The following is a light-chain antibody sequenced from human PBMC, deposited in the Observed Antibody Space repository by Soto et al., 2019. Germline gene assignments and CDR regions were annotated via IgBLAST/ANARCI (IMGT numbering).Light chain of an antibody. CDR3: GSYTSATTWV. Sequence: QSVLTQPASVSGSPGQSITISCTGSGSDIGRYNYVSWYQQLPGKAPKLIIYEVSNRPSGVSDRFSGSKSGNTASLSISGLQTEDEADYYCGSYTSATTWVFGGGTKLTVL. V-gene: IGLV2-14*03. J-gene: IGLJ3*02. CDR2: EVS. CDR1: GSDIGRYNY.